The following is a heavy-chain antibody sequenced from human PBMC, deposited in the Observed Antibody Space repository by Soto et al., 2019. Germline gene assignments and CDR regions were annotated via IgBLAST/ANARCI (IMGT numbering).Heavy chain of an antibody. J-gene: IGHJ4*02. CDR1: GLTFRNYA. D-gene: IGHD2-2*01. Sequence: EVQLLESGGALVQPGGSLRLSCVASGLTFRNYAMTWVREAPGKGPEWVSTVSGNGGETFYADSVKGRFTISRDNAKDTVYMVMNSLRAEDTAIYYCAKGGHQSYFDYWGQGTLVAVSS. V-gene: IGHV3-23*01. CDR3: AKGGHQSYFDY. CDR2: VSGNGGET.